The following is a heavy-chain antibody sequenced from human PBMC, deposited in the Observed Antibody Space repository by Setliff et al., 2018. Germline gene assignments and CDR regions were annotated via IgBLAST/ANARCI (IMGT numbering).Heavy chain of an antibody. V-gene: IGHV3-48*01. Sequence: SLRLSCAASGFTFSSYSMNWVRQAPGKGLEWVSYISSSSSTIYYADSVKGRFTISRDNAKNSLYLQMNSLRAEDTAVYYCARDRGAIFGVVTSSPHWGQGTLVTVSS. D-gene: IGHD3-3*01. CDR3: ARDRGAIFGVVTSSPH. CDR2: ISSSSSTI. J-gene: IGHJ4*02. CDR1: GFTFSSYS.